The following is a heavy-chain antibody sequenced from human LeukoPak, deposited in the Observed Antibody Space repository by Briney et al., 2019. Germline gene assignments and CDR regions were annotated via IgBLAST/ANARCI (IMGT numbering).Heavy chain of an antibody. CDR1: GFTFSSYA. V-gene: IGHV3-23*01. J-gene: IGHJ4*02. CDR2: ISGSGGST. D-gene: IGHD2-2*02. CDR3: AKDRIVRDIVVVPAAIGQQLAFDY. Sequence: PGGSLRLSCAASGFTFSSYAMSWVRQAPGKGLEWVSAISGSGGSTYYADSVKGRFTISRDNSKNTLYLQMNSLRAEDTAVYYCAKDRIVRDIVVVPAAIGQQLAFDYWGQGTLVTVSS.